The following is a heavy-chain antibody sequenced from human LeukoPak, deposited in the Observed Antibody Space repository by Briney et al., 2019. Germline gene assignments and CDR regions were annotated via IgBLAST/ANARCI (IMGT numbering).Heavy chain of an antibody. CDR3: AKGDGEFEY. V-gene: IGHV5-51*01. CDR2: IYPSDSDT. CDR1: GYKFTSYW. J-gene: IGHJ4*02. Sequence: GESLKISCKASGYKFTSYWSGWMRQMPGKGLEWMGVIYPSDSDTRYNVSFEGQVTISADKSINTAYLQWSSLRPSDTAVYYCAKGDGEFEYWGQGTLVTVSS. D-gene: IGHD3-10*01.